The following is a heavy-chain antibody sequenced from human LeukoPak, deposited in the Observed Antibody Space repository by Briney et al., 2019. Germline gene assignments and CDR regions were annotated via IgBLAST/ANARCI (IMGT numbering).Heavy chain of an antibody. V-gene: IGHV3-30-3*01. CDR2: ISYDGSNK. Sequence: GGSLRLSCAASGFTFSSYAMHWVRQAPGKGLEWVAVISYDGSNKHYADSVKGRFTISRDNSKNTLYLQMNSLRAEDTAVYYCARETYLYYFDYWGQGTLVTVSS. CDR1: GFTFSSYA. D-gene: IGHD3-16*01. CDR3: ARETYLYYFDY. J-gene: IGHJ4*02.